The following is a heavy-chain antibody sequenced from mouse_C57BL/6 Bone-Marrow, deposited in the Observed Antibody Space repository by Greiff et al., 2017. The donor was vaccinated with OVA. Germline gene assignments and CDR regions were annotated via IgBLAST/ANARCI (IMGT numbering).Heavy chain of an antibody. V-gene: IGHV5-9-1*02. J-gene: IGHJ4*01. D-gene: IGHD1-1*01. CDR1: GFTFSSYA. CDR2: ISSGGDYI. Sequence: EVQLVESGEGLVKPGGSLKLSCAASGFTFSSYAMSWVRQTPEKRLEWVAYISSGGDYIYYADTVKGRFTISRDNARSTLYLQMSSLKSEDTAMYYCTRGGLGYYGSSSHYYAMDYWGQGTSVTVSS. CDR3: TRGGLGYYGSSSHYYAMDY.